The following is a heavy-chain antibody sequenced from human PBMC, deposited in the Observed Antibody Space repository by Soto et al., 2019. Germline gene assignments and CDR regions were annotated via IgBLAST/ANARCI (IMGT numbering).Heavy chain of an antibody. V-gene: IGHV3-21*01. CDR3: ARDQPGYSYGYGLGY. J-gene: IGHJ4*02. CDR1: GFTFSSYS. Sequence: EVQLVESGGGLVKPGGSLRLSCAASGFTFSSYSMNWVRQAPGKGLEWVSSISSSSSYIYYADSVKGRFTIPRDNAKNSLSLQMNSLRAEDTAVYYCARDQPGYSYGYGLGYWGQGTLVTVSS. D-gene: IGHD5-18*01. CDR2: ISSSSSYI.